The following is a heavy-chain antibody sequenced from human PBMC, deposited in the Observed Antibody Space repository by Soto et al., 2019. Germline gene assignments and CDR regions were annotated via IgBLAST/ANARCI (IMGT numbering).Heavy chain of an antibody. D-gene: IGHD6-19*01. Sequence: SETLSLTCTVSGGSISSGDYYWSWIRQPPGKGLEWIGYIYYSGSTYYNPSLKSRVTISVDTSKNQFSLKLSSVTAADTAVYYCARDGRYYSSGWLGRENGFAFDIWGQGTMVTVSS. J-gene: IGHJ3*02. CDR3: ARDGRYYSSGWLGRENGFAFDI. CDR1: GGSISSGDYY. CDR2: IYYSGST. V-gene: IGHV4-30-4*01.